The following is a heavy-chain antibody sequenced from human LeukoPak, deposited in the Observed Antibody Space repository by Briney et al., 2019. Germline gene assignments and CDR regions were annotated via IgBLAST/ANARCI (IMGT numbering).Heavy chain of an antibody. CDR1: GFSFSDHY. CDR2: ISGSGGST. Sequence: GGSLRLSCAASGFSFSDHYMSWIRQAPGKGLEWVSAISGSGGSTYYADSVKGRFTISRDNSKNTLYLQMNSLRAEDTAVYYCAKADYDFWSGYDYWGQGTLVTVSS. D-gene: IGHD3-3*01. J-gene: IGHJ4*02. V-gene: IGHV3-23*01. CDR3: AKADYDFWSGYDY.